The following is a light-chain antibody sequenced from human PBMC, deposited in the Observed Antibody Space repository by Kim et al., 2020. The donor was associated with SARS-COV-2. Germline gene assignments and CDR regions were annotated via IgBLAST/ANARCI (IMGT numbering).Light chain of an antibody. CDR2: AAS. J-gene: IGKJ2*01. V-gene: IGKV1-39*01. Sequence: DIQMTQSPSSLSASVGDRVTITSRASQSISSYLNWYQQKPGKAPKLMIYAASSLQSGVPSRFSGSRSGTDFTLTISSLQPEDFATYYCQQSYSTPPYTFGQGTKLEI. CDR1: QSISSY. CDR3: QQSYSTPPYT.